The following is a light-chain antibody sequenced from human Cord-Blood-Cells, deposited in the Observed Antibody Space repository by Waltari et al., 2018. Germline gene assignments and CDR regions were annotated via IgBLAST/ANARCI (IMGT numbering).Light chain of an antibody. CDR2: GVR. Sequence: QSALTPPAPVSGAPGQPITIPCTATTSDVAGYNDVSWYQQHPGNAPKLMIYGVRHRPSGVSNRFSGSKSGNTASLTLSGLQAEDEADYYCSSYTSSSTWVFGGGTKLTVL. J-gene: IGLJ3*02. CDR3: SSYTSSSTWV. V-gene: IGLV2-14*03. CDR1: TSDVAGYND.